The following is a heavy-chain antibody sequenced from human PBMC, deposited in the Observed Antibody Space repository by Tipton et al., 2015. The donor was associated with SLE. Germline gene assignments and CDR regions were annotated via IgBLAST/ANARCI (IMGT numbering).Heavy chain of an antibody. CDR3: ARDPGRALHAFDI. D-gene: IGHD5-24*01. CDR1: GGSISSHY. J-gene: IGHJ3*02. Sequence: TLSLTCTVSGGSISSHYWSWIRQPPGKGLEWIGYIYYSGSTNYNPSLKSRVTISVDTSKNQFPLKLSSVTAADTAVYYCARDPGRALHAFDIWGQGTMVTVSS. V-gene: IGHV4-59*11. CDR2: IYYSGST.